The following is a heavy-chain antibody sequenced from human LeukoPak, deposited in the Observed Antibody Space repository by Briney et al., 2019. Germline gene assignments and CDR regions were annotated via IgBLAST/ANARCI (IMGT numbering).Heavy chain of an antibody. Sequence: ASVKVSCKPSDYTFTSYGIRCVRQAPGQGLEWMGWIITYNGNTNYAQKFQDRVIMTTDTPTGTAFMELTSLRSDDTAVYYCSRVSNGDDYYFDSWGQGTPVIVSS. J-gene: IGHJ4*02. CDR1: DYTFTSYG. D-gene: IGHD2-21*02. CDR3: SRVSNGDDYYFDS. CDR2: IITYNGNT. V-gene: IGHV1-18*01.